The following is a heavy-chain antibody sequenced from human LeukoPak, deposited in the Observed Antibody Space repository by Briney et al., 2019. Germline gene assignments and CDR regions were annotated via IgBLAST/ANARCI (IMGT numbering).Heavy chain of an antibody. CDR2: INPNSGGT. Sequence: ASVKVSCKASGYTFTGYYMHWVRQAPGQGLEWMGWINPNSGGTNYAQKFQGRVTMTRDTSISTAYMELSRLRSDDTAVYYCARAGRYNWNDVQEGDWFDPWGQGTLVTVSS. D-gene: IGHD1-1*01. CDR1: GYTFTGYY. V-gene: IGHV1-2*02. J-gene: IGHJ5*02. CDR3: ARAGRYNWNDVQEGDWFDP.